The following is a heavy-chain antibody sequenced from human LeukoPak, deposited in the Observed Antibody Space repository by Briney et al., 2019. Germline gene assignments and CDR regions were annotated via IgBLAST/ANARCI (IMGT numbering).Heavy chain of an antibody. CDR1: GFTFSSYA. CDR3: ARELSGSYYFDY. D-gene: IGHD1-26*01. J-gene: IGHJ4*02. V-gene: IGHV3-30*04. CDR2: ISYDGSNK. Sequence: GGSLRLSCAASGFTFSSYAMHWVRQAPGKGLEWVAVISYDGSNKYYADSVKGRFTISRDNSKNTLYLQMNSLRAEDTAVYYCARELSGSYYFDYWGQGTLVTVSS.